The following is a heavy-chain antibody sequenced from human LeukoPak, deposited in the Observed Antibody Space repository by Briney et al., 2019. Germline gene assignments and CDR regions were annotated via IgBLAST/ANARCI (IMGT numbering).Heavy chain of an antibody. CDR2: IYISGTT. J-gene: IGHJ6*03. CDR1: GGSVSSGSYY. D-gene: IGHD5-18*01. Sequence: SETLSLTCTVSGGSVSSGSYYWTWIRQTAGKELEWIGRIYISGTTNYIPSLKSRVTISLDTSKNQFSLKLSSVTAADTAVYYCARGRTADYYQYYMDVWGTGTTVTVSS. CDR3: ARGRTADYYQYYMDV. V-gene: IGHV4-61*02.